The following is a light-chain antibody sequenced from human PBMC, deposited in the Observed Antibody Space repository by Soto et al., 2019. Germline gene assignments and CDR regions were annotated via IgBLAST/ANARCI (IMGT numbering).Light chain of an antibody. V-gene: IGLV2-8*01. Sequence: QSALTQPPSASGSPGQSVTISCTGTSSDVGGYNYVSWYQPHPGKAPKLILYEVSERPSGVPDRFSGSKSGNTASLTVSGLQAEDDADYYCSSYAGINTVVFGGGTKLTVL. CDR3: SSYAGINTVV. CDR2: EVS. CDR1: SSDVGGYNY. J-gene: IGLJ2*01.